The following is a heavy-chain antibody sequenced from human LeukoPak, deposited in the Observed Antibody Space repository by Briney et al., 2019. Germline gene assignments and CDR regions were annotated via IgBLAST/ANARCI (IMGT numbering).Heavy chain of an antibody. CDR2: IYPGDSDT. D-gene: IGHD3-9*01. V-gene: IGHV5-51*01. J-gene: IGHJ6*03. Sequence: GESPKISCKGSGYSFTSYWIGWVRQMPGKGLEWMGIIYPGDSDTRYSPSFQGQVTISADKSISTAYLQWSSLKASDTAMYYCARHWAYYDILTGYYGKDYYMDVWGKGTTVTVSS. CDR1: GYSFTSYW. CDR3: ARHWAYYDILTGYYGKDYYMDV.